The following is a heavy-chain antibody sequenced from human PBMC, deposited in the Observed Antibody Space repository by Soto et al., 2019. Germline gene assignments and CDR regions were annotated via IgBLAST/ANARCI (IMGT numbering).Heavy chain of an antibody. J-gene: IGHJ4*02. V-gene: IGHV4-61*01. CDR2: VYHTGRT. CDR1: GGSFKSGSYS. CDR3: ARDFAYFDS. Sequence: QVQLQESGPGLVKPSETLSLTCTVSGGSFKSGSYSWSWIRQPPGKGLEWIGYVYHTGRTSYNPSPKSRVSISMDTSKNQCSLNLDSVTAADTAVYFCARDFAYFDSWGQGTLVTVSS. D-gene: IGHD3-3*01.